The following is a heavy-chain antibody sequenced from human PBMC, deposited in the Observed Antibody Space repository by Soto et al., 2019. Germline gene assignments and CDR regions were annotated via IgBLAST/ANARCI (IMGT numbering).Heavy chain of an antibody. CDR3: ARDLVGATAEYFQH. D-gene: IGHD1-26*01. CDR1: GFTVSSNY. Sequence: EVLLVESGGGLVQPGGSLRLSCAASGFTVSSNYMSWVRQAPGKGLEWVSVIYSGGGTYYADYVKGRFTISRDNSKNTLYLQMNSLRAEDTAVYYCARDLVGATAEYFQHWGQGTLVTVSS. V-gene: IGHV3-66*01. J-gene: IGHJ1*01. CDR2: IYSGGGT.